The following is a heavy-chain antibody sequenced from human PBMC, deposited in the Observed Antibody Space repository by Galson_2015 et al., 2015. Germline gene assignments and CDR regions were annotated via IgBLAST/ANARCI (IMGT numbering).Heavy chain of an antibody. CDR2: IWYDGSNK. J-gene: IGHJ4*02. D-gene: IGHD5/OR15-5a*01. CDR3: ARDLLGGVYADVDY. Sequence: SLRLSCAVSGFTFSSCGMHWVRQAPGKGLEWVAVIWYDGSNKYYADSVKSRFTISRDNSKNTLYLQMSSLRAEDTAVYYCARDLLGGVYADVDYWGQGTLVTVSS. CDR1: GFTFSSCG. V-gene: IGHV3-33*01.